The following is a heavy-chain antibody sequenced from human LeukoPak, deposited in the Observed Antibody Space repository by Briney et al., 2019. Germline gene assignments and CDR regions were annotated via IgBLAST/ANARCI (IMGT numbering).Heavy chain of an antibody. CDR3: ARGYPQERIMITVVVPYFDY. V-gene: IGHV3-48*03. J-gene: IGHJ4*02. D-gene: IGHD3-22*01. CDR1: GFTFSSYE. CDR2: ISGSGNSI. Sequence: GGSLTLSCAGSGFTFSSYEMNWVRQAPGKGPEWVSYISGSGNSIYYADSVKGRFTISRDNSKNSLYLQMNSLRAEDTAIYYCARGYPQERIMITVVVPYFDYWGQGTLVTVSS.